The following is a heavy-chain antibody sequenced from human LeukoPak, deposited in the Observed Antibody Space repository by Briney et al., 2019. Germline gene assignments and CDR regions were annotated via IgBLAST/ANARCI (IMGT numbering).Heavy chain of an antibody. V-gene: IGHV1-8*02. J-gene: IGHJ4*02. D-gene: IGHD7-27*01. CDR3: VRTPPNWGADF. Sequence: ASVKVSCKASGYTFTSYYMHWMRQATGQGLEWMGWMSPNSGNTGYAQKFQSRVTMTRDTSTGTAYLELSSLRSEDSAVYYCVRTPPNWGADFWGQGTPVTVSS. CDR1: GYTFTSYY. CDR2: MSPNSGNT.